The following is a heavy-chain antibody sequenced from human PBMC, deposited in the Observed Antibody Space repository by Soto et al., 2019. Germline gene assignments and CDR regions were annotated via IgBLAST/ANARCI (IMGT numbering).Heavy chain of an antibody. CDR1: GFTFSSYD. Sequence: GGSLRLSCAASGFTFSSYDMHWVRQATGKGLEWVSAIGTAGDTYYPGSVKGRFTISRENAKNSLYLQMNSLRAGDTAVYYCARAAPGIAARRAYYYYMDVWGKGTTVTVSS. J-gene: IGHJ6*03. V-gene: IGHV3-13*01. CDR2: IGTAGDT. CDR3: ARAAPGIAARRAYYYYMDV. D-gene: IGHD6-6*01.